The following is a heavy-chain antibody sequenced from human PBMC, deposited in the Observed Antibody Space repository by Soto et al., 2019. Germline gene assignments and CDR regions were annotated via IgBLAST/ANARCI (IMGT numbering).Heavy chain of an antibody. CDR1: GFTFSSYA. D-gene: IGHD3-3*01. CDR2: ISYDGSNK. CDR3: ARGRGYDFWSGPPYY. Sequence: QVQLVESGGGVVQPGRSLRLSCAASGFTFSSYAMHWVRQAPGKGLEWVAVISYDGSNKYYADSVKGRFTISRDNSKNTLYLQMNSLRAEDTAVYYCARGRGYDFWSGPPYYWGQGTLVTVSS. J-gene: IGHJ4*02. V-gene: IGHV3-30-3*01.